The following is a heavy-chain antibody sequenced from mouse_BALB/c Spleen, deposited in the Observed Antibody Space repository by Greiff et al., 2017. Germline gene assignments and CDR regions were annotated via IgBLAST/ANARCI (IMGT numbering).Heavy chain of an antibody. J-gene: IGHJ1*01. Sequence: EVMLVESGGGLVKPGGSLKLSCAASGFTFSSYAMSWVRQTPEKRLEWVASISSGGSTYYPDSVKGRFTISRDNARNILYLQMSSLRSEDTAMYYCARGSTATWYFDVWGAGTTVTVSS. V-gene: IGHV5-6-5*01. CDR2: ISSGGST. D-gene: IGHD1-2*01. CDR3: ARGSTATWYFDV. CDR1: GFTFSSYA.